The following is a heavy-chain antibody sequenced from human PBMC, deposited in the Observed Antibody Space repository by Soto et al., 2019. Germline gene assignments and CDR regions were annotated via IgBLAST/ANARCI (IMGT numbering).Heavy chain of an antibody. J-gene: IGHJ4*02. CDR2: INSDGSST. CDR1: GFTFSSYW. V-gene: IGHV3-74*01. CDR3: ARVRPVTERFDY. D-gene: IGHD4-17*01. Sequence: HPGGSLRLSCAASGFTFSSYWMHWVRQAPGKGLVWVSRINSDGSSTSYADSVKGRFTISRDNAKNTLYLQMNSLRAEDTAVYYCARVRPVTERFDYWGQGTLVTVSS.